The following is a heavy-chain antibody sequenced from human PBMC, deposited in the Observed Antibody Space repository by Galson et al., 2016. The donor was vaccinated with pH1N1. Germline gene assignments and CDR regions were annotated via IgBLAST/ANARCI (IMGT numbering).Heavy chain of an antibody. J-gene: IGHJ6*03. Sequence: ETLSLTCAVSGYSISSGYYWGWIRQPPGKGLEWIGSIYHSGSTYYNPSLKSRVTISVDTSKNQFSLKLSSVTAADTAVYYCARTSGYDFWSGYYANLVYYMDVWGKGTTVTVSS. CDR3: ARTSGYDFWSGYYANLVYYMDV. CDR2: IYHSGST. V-gene: IGHV4-38-2*01. D-gene: IGHD3-3*01. CDR1: GYSISSGYY.